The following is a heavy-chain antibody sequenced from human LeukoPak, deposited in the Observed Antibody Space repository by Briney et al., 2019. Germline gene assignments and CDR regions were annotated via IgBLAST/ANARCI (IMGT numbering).Heavy chain of an antibody. V-gene: IGHV2-5*02. CDR1: GFSLSTRGVG. Sequence: ESGPTLVNPTQTLTLTCTFSGFSLSTRGVGVGWIRQPPGKALECLAVIYWDDDKRYSPFLKSRLTITKDTSKNQVVLTMTNMDPVDTATYYCVHRRGHLYYDSSGSIYGGRFDYWGQGILVTVSS. CDR3: VHRRGHLYYDSSGSIYGGRFDY. J-gene: IGHJ4*02. CDR2: IYWDDDK. D-gene: IGHD3-22*01.